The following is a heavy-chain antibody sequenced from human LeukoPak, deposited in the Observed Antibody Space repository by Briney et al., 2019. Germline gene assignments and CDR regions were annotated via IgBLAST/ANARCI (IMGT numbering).Heavy chain of an antibody. Sequence: SGPGLVKPSQTLSFTCAISGDSFSSNSAAWNWIRQSPSRGLEWLGRTYYRSKWYNDYAISVKSRITFTPDTSKNQFSLQLNSMTPEDTAVYYCARGEDSFSHWGQGTLVTVSS. CDR2: TYYRSKWYN. V-gene: IGHV6-1*01. J-gene: IGHJ4*02. CDR1: GDSFSSNSAA. D-gene: IGHD1-26*01. CDR3: ARGEDSFSH.